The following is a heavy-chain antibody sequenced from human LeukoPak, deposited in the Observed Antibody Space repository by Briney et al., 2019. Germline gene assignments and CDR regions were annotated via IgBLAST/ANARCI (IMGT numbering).Heavy chain of an antibody. D-gene: IGHD3-10*01. CDR2: MNPNSGRT. CDR3: AGGSSGWVDY. J-gene: IGHJ4*02. CDR1: GYTLTSYD. Sequence: ASVKVSCKASGYTLTSYDINWVRQATGQGLEWMGWMNPNSGRTGYAQNFQGKITITRNTSTSTAYMELSSLRSEDTAVYYCAGGSSGWVDYWGQGTLVTVSS. V-gene: IGHV1-8*01.